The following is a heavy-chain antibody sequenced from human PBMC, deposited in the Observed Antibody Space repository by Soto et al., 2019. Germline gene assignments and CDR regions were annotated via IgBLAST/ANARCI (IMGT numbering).Heavy chain of an antibody. Sequence: SETLSLTFTVSGSSISSYYWSWIRQPPGKGLEWIGYIYYSGSTNYNPSLKSRVTISVDTSKNQFSLKLSSVTAADTAVYYCARVFGFGGMDVWGQGTTVTVS. CDR3: ARVFGFGGMDV. J-gene: IGHJ6*02. CDR1: GSSISSYY. CDR2: IYYSGST. V-gene: IGHV4-59*12. D-gene: IGHD3-10*01.